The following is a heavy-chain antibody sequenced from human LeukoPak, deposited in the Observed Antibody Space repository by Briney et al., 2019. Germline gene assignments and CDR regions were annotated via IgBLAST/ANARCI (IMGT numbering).Heavy chain of an antibody. V-gene: IGHV3-30*04. CDR1: GFTFSDSG. Sequence: HPGGSLRLSCTGSGFTFSDSGMRWVRQAPGKGLEWMAILSYDGSLKYYADSVKGRFTISRDNSKNTLYLQMNSLRVEDTAVYYCATSIERSTWGSHALDFWGQGTLVTVSS. CDR2: LSYDGSLK. CDR3: ATSIERSTWGSHALDF. D-gene: IGHD3-16*01. J-gene: IGHJ4*02.